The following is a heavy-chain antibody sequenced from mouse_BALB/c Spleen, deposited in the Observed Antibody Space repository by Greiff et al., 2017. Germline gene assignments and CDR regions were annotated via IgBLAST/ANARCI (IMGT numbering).Heavy chain of an antibody. D-gene: IGHD1-2*01. Sequence: DVMLVESGGGLVKPGGSLKLSCAASGFAFSSYDMSWVRQTPEKRLEWVAYISSGGGSTYYPDTVKGRFTISRDNAKNTLYLQMSSLKSEDTAMYYGARHLLRRAYDAMDYWGQGTSVTVSS. J-gene: IGHJ4*01. CDR1: GFAFSSYD. CDR2: ISSGGGST. V-gene: IGHV5-12-1*01. CDR3: ARHLLRRAYDAMDY.